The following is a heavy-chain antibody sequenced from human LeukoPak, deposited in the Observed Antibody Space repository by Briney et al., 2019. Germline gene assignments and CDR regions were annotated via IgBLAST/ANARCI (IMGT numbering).Heavy chain of an antibody. CDR3: AGGAAKLRYFDWLHDAFDI. CDR1: GSSFTSYW. J-gene: IGHJ3*02. D-gene: IGHD3-9*01. CDR2: IYPGDSDT. Sequence: GESLKISCKGSGSSFTSYWIGWVRQMPGKGLEGMGIIYPGDSDTRYSPSFQGQVTISADNSISTAYLQWSSLKASDTAMYYCAGGAAKLRYFDWLHDAFDIWGQGTMVTVSS. V-gene: IGHV5-51*01.